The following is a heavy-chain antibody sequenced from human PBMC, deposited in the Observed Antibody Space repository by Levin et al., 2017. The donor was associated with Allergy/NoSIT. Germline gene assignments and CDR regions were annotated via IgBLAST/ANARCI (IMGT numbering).Heavy chain of an antibody. V-gene: IGHV3-21*01. CDR2: ISSSSSYI. CDR1: GFTFSSYS. D-gene: IGHD6-13*01. Sequence: GESLKISCAASGFTFSSYSMNWVRQAPGKGLEWVSSISSSSSYIYYADSVKGRFTISRDNAKNSLYLQMNSLRAEDTAVYYCARLEAAGPFDYWGQGTLVTVSS. CDR3: ARLEAAGPFDY. J-gene: IGHJ4*02.